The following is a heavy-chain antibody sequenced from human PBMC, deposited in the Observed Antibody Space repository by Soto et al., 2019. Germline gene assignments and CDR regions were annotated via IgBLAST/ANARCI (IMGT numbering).Heavy chain of an antibody. CDR2: INPSSGST. CDR1: GYTFTSYY. V-gene: IGHV1-46*01. J-gene: IGHJ4*02. Sequence: GASVKVSCKASGYTFTSYYMHWVRQAPGQGLEWMGIINPSSGSTSYAQKFQGRVTMTRDTSASTVYMELSSLRAEDTAVYYCAKTIRGGYSSSWYYFDYWGQGTLVTVSS. D-gene: IGHD6-13*01. CDR3: AKTIRGGYSSSWYYFDY.